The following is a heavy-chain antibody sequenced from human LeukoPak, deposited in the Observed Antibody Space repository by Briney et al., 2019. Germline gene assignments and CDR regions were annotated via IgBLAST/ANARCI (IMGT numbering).Heavy chain of an antibody. CDR1: GGTFSSYA. J-gene: IGHJ4*02. D-gene: IGHD2-15*01. V-gene: IGHV1-69*06. Sequence: SVKVSCKASGGTFSSYAISWVRQAPGQGLEWMGGIVPIFGTANYAQKFQGGVTITADKSTSTTYMELSSLRSEDTAVYYCARGGIRYCSGGSCYSSYYFDYWGQGTLVTVSS. CDR2: IVPIFGTA. CDR3: ARGGIRYCSGGSCYSSYYFDY.